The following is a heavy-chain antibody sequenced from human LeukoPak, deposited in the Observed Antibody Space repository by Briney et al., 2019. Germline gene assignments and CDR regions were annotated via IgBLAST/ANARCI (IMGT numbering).Heavy chain of an antibody. CDR1: GGSISSYY. J-gene: IGHJ4*02. Sequence: SETLSLTCTVYGGSISSYYWSWIRPPPGKGLEWSGYIYYSGSTNYNTSLKSRVTISVDTSKNQFSLKLSSVTAADTAVYYCARDLRFRGGFDYWGQGTLVTVSS. V-gene: IGHV4-59*01. CDR3: ARDLRFRGGFDY. D-gene: IGHD3-10*01. CDR2: IYYSGST.